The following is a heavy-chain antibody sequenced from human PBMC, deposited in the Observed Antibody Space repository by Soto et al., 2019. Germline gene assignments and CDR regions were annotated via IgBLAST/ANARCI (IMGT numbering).Heavy chain of an antibody. V-gene: IGHV3-21*01. CDR1: GFTFSSYR. CDR3: ARDSIAVAGPLLGSYYYYMDV. CDR2: ISSSSSYI. J-gene: IGHJ6*03. Sequence: EVQLVESGGGLVKPGGSLRLSCAASGFTFSSYRMNWVRQAPGKGLEWVSSISSSSSYIYYADSVKGRFTISRDNAKNSLYLQMNSLRAEDTAVYYCARDSIAVAGPLLGSYYYYMDVWGKGTTVTVSS. D-gene: IGHD6-19*01.